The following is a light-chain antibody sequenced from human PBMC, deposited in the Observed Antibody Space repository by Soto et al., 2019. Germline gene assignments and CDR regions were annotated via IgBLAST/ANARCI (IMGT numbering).Light chain of an antibody. J-gene: IGLJ1*01. Sequence: QSVLTQPASVSGSPGQSITISCTGTSSDVGGYNYVSWCQHHPGKAPKLVLYAVSNRPSGVSTRFSGSKSGNTASLTISGLQAEDEADYYCNSYTSSSALVFGTGTKLTVL. CDR2: AVS. V-gene: IGLV2-14*01. CDR3: NSYTSSSALV. CDR1: SSDVGGYNY.